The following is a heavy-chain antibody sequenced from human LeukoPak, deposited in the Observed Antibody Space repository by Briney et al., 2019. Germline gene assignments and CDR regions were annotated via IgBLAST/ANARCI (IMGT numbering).Heavy chain of an antibody. Sequence: GGSLRLSCAASGFTFSNAWMSWVRQAPGKGLEWVGRIKSKTDGGTTDYAAPVKGRFTISRDDSKNTLYLQMNSLRAEDTAVYYCARDGDAYGGNPPDYWGQGTLVTVSS. CDR3: ARDGDAYGGNPPDY. V-gene: IGHV3-15*01. CDR2: IKSKTDGGTT. J-gene: IGHJ4*02. CDR1: GFTFSNAW. D-gene: IGHD4-23*01.